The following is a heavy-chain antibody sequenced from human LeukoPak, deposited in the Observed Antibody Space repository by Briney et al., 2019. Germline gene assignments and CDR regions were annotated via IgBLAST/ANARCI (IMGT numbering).Heavy chain of an antibody. CDR1: GFTFSRYD. CDR3: ARGGYSYGYYYFDY. CDR2: ISYDGSNK. Sequence: PGRSLRLSCAASGFTFSRYDMHRVRQAPGKGLEWVTVISYDGSNKYYADSVKGRFTISRDNSKNTLYLQMNSLRAEDTAVYYCARGGYSYGYYYFDYWGQGTLVTVSS. J-gene: IGHJ4*02. D-gene: IGHD5-18*01. V-gene: IGHV3-30-3*01.